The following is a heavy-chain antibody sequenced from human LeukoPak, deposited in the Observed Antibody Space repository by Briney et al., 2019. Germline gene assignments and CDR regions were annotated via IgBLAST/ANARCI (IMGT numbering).Heavy chain of an antibody. Sequence: GESLKISCKGSGYRFTSYWIGWVRQMPGKGLEWMGIIYPGDSDTRYSPSFQGQVTISADKSISTAYLQWSSLKASDTAMYYCARLSRISSSGPLNWFDPWGQGTLVTVSS. CDR3: ARLSRISSSGPLNWFDP. D-gene: IGHD6-13*01. CDR2: IYPGDSDT. J-gene: IGHJ5*02. V-gene: IGHV5-51*01. CDR1: GYRFTSYW.